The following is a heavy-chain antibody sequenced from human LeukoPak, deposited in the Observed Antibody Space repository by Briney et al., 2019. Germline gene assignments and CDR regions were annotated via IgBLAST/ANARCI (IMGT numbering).Heavy chain of an antibody. Sequence: GGSLRLSCAASGFTFSSYAMSWVRQAPGKGLEWVSAISGSGGSTYYADSVKGRFTISRDNSKNTLYPQMNSLRAEDTAVYYCAKDQLVGVASSFDYWGQGTLVTVSS. CDR1: GFTFSSYA. CDR3: AKDQLVGVASSFDY. D-gene: IGHD6-13*01. CDR2: ISGSGGST. V-gene: IGHV3-23*01. J-gene: IGHJ4*02.